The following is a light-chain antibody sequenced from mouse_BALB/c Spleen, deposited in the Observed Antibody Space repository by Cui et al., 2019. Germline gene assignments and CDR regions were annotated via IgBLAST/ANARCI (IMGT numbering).Light chain of an antibody. CDR1: QSVSKA. CDR2: YAS. V-gene: IGKV6-32*01. Sequence: MVMTQPPKFLIVSPGDRVTIACKASQSVSKAVAWYQQEPGQSPKLLIFYASNRCTGVPDRFTGCGYGTGFTFTISTVQAEDLAVYFCQQDYSSPLTFGAGTKLELK. J-gene: IGKJ5*01. CDR3: QQDYSSPLT.